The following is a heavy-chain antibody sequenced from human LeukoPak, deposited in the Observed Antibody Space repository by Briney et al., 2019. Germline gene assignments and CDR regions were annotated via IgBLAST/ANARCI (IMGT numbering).Heavy chain of an antibody. J-gene: IGHJ4*02. CDR2: ISYDGSNK. Sequence: PGGSLRLSCAASGFTFSSYGMHWFRQAPGKGLEWVAVISYDGSNKYYADSVKGRFTISRDNSKNTLYLQMNSLRAEDTAVYYCARDSGSYYFDYWGQGTLVTVSS. D-gene: IGHD1-26*01. CDR3: ARDSGSYYFDY. CDR1: GFTFSSYG. V-gene: IGHV3-33*05.